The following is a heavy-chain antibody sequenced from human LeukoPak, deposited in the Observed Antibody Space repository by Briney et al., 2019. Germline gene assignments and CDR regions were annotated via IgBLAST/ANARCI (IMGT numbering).Heavy chain of an antibody. CDR1: GGSISSSSYY. CDR3: ASQNVDTASPDSDY. D-gene: IGHD5-18*01. J-gene: IGHJ4*02. Sequence: SETLSLTCTVSGGSISSSSYYWGWIRQPPGKGLEWIGSIYYSGSTYYNPSLKSRVTISVDTSKNQFSLKLSSVTAADTAVYYCASQNVDTASPDSDYWGQGTLVTVSS. V-gene: IGHV4-39*07. CDR2: IYYSGST.